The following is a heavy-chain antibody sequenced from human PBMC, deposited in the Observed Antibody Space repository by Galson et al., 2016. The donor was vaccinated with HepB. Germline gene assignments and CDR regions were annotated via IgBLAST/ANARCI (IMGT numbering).Heavy chain of an antibody. V-gene: IGHV4-39*02. D-gene: IGHD3-3*01. J-gene: IGHJ4*02. CDR1: GGSISSTNYY. CDR2: IYYSGGA. Sequence: SETLSLTCTVSGGSISSTNYYWGWIRQPPGKGLEWIGSIYYSGGAYYNPSLKTRVSISVDTSKNHFSLNLTSVTAADTAVYYCARWHDFCSGHFDYWGQGTLVTVSS. CDR3: ARWHDFCSGHFDY.